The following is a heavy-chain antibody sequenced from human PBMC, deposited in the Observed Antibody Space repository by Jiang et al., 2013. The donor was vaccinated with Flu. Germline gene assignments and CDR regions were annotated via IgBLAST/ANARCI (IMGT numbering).Heavy chain of an antibody. J-gene: IGHJ4*02. V-gene: IGHV5-51*01. D-gene: IGHD5-24*01. CDR2: IYPGDSDT. CDR1: GYSFTSYW. CDR3: ARHAGEMATTVEYYFDY. Sequence: GAEVKKPGESLKISCKGSGYSFTSYWIGWVRQMPGKGLEWMGIIYPGDSDTRYSPSFQGRVTISADKSISTAYLQWSSLKASDTAIYYCARHAGEMATTVEYYFDYWGQGTLVTVSS.